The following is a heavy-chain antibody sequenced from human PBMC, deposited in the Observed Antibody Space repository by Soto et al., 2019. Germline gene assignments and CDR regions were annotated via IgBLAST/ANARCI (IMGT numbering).Heavy chain of an antibody. CDR3: ATDFPYYDSGRRRYFDY. Sequence: GGSLRLSCAASGFTFNKAWMNWVRQAPGKGLEWVGRIKSKTDGGTTDYAAPVKGRFTVSRDDSKNTLYLQMNSLQTEDTAVYYCATDFPYYDSGRRRYFDYWGQGTLVTVSS. D-gene: IGHD3-22*01. CDR1: GFTFNKAW. V-gene: IGHV3-15*07. J-gene: IGHJ4*02. CDR2: IKSKTDGGTT.